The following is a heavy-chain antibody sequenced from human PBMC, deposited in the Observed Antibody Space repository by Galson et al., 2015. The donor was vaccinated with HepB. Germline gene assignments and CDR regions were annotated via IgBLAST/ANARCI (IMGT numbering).Heavy chain of an antibody. Sequence: SLRLSCAASGFTFSSYGMQWVRQAPGKGLEWVAVISYDGSNKYYADSVKGRFTISRDNSKNTLYLQMNSLRAEDTAVYCCANMVKVRGGGDAFDIWGQGTMVTVSS. CDR1: GFTFSSYG. CDR3: ANMVKVRGGGDAFDI. J-gene: IGHJ3*02. CDR2: ISYDGSNK. D-gene: IGHD3-16*01. V-gene: IGHV3-30*18.